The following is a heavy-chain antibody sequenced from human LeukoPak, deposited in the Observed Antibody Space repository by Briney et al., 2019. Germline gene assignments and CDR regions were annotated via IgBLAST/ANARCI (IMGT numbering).Heavy chain of an antibody. D-gene: IGHD3-10*01. CDR1: GFTFSGCG. J-gene: IGHJ4*02. Sequence: GGSLRLSCAASGFTFSGCGMHWVRQTRGKGLEWVALIWYDGSQTYYADSVKGRFTISRDNAKNSVYLQMNSLRVEDTAVYFCARDFLGESGAGGYWGQGTLVTVSS. V-gene: IGHV3-33*01. CDR3: ARDFLGESGAGGY. CDR2: IWYDGSQT.